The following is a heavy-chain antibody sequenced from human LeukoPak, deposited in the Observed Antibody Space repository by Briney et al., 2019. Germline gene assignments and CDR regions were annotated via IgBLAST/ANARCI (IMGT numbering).Heavy chain of an antibody. Sequence: TSETLSLTCTVPGGSISSYYWSWIRQPAGKAPEWIGRIYSSGIINYNPSLKSRVTMSLDNSKNQLSLKLSYVTAADTAVYYCARDTGKSGYPDYWGQGTLVTVSS. CDR1: GGSISSYY. D-gene: IGHD3-3*01. CDR2: IYSSGII. CDR3: ARDTGKSGYPDY. J-gene: IGHJ4*02. V-gene: IGHV4-4*07.